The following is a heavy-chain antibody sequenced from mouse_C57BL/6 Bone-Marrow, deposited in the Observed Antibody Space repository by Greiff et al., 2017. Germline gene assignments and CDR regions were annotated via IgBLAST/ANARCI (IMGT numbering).Heavy chain of an antibody. D-gene: IGHD1-1*01. J-gene: IGHJ2*01. CDR1: GYTFTSYG. CDR3: ARWGTTVVADY. V-gene: IGHV1-81*01. CDR2: IYPRSGNT. Sequence: VKLQESGAELARPGASVQLSCKASGYTFTSYGISWVKQRTGQGLEWIGEIYPRSGNTYYNEKFKGKATLTADKSSSTAYMELRSLTSEDSAVYFCARWGTTVVADYWGQGTTLTVSS.